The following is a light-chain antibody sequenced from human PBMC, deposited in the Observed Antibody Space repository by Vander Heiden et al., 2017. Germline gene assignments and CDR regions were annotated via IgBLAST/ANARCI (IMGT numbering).Light chain of an antibody. CDR1: QSVSSN. CDR3: QQYNNWPPYT. Sequence: EIAVTHSPATLSVSPGERATLSCRASQSVSSNLAWYQQKPGQAPRRLIYGASTRATGIPARFSGSGSGTEVTLTISSLQSEDFAVYYCQQYNNWPPYTFGQGTKLEIK. CDR2: GAS. J-gene: IGKJ2*01. V-gene: IGKV3-15*01.